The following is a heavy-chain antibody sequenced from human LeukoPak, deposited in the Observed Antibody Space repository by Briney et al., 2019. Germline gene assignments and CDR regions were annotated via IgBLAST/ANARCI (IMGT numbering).Heavy chain of an antibody. D-gene: IGHD6-19*01. CDR2: IYYSGST. J-gene: IGHJ4*02. Sequence: PSETLSLTCTVSGGSISSSSYYWGWIRQPPGKGLEWIGSIYYSGSTYYNPSLKSRVTISVDTSKNQFSLKLSSVTAADTAVYYCARPGAVARHGPFDYWGQGTLVTVSS. V-gene: IGHV4-39*01. CDR3: ARPGAVARHGPFDY. CDR1: GGSISSSSYY.